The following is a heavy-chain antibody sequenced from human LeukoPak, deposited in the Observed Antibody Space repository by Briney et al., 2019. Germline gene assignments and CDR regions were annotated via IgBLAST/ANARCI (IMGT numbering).Heavy chain of an antibody. V-gene: IGHV3-21*04. D-gene: IGHD3-3*01. CDR3: AKSGRFFPFSDY. J-gene: IGHJ4*02. CDR1: GFTFSSYS. CDR2: ISSSSYI. Sequence: GGSLRLSCAASGFTFSSYSMNWVRQAPGKGLEWVSSISSSSYIYYADSVKGRFTISRDNAKNSLYLQMNSLRAEDTAVYYCAKSGRFFPFSDYWGQGTLVTVSS.